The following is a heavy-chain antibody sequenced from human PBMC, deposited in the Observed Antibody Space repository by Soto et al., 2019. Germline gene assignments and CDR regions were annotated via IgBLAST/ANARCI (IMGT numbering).Heavy chain of an antibody. J-gene: IGHJ5*02. CDR2: ISGSGGST. Sequence: PGGSLRLSCAASGFTFSSYAMSWVRQAPGKGLEWVSAISGSGGSTYCADSVKGRFTISRDNSKNTLYLQMNSLRAEDTAVYYCAKDPPYDILTGSGSYLPPFWWFDPWGQGTLVTVSS. CDR1: GFTFSSYA. V-gene: IGHV3-23*01. CDR3: AKDPPYDILTGSGSYLPPFWWFDP. D-gene: IGHD3-9*01.